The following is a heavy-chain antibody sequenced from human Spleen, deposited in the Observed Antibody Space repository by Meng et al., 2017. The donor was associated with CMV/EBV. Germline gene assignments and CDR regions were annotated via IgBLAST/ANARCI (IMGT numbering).Heavy chain of an antibody. CDR2: INPNSGGT. D-gene: IGHD6-13*01. J-gene: IGHJ5*02. CDR1: GYTFTGHY. V-gene: IGHV1-2*02. CDR3: ARDFSSSWYDRWFDP. Sequence: KVSCKASGYTFTGHYMHWVRQAPGQGLEWMGWINPNSGGTNYAQKFQGRVTMTRDTSISTAYMELSRLRSDDTAVYYCARDFSSSWYDRWFDPWGQGTLVTVSS.